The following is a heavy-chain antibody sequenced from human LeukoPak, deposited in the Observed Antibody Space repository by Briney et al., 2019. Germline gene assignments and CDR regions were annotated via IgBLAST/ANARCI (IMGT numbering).Heavy chain of an antibody. CDR2: IYYSGST. J-gene: IGHJ4*02. CDR3: ASHDHPPEDY. V-gene: IGHV4-39*01. D-gene: IGHD1-14*01. Sequence: SETLSLTCTVSGGSITSSSYYWGWIRQPPGKGLEWIGSIYYSGSTYYNPSLKSRVTISVDTSKNQFSLKLSSVTTTDTAVYYCASHDHPPEDYWGQGTLVTVSS. CDR1: GGSITSSSYY.